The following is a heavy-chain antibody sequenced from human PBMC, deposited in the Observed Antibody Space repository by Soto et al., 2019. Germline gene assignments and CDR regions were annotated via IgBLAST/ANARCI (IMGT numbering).Heavy chain of an antibody. Sequence: QVQLQESGPGLVKPSGTLSLTCAVSGASIGTSNWWSWVRQSPGKGLEWIGEIHDSGSTKYNPSLKSRVTISLDKSKNQFSMNVSSVTAADTAVYYCARLKTYDILNNSDYWGQGSLVTVSS. CDR2: IHDSGST. D-gene: IGHD3-9*01. CDR1: GASIGTSNW. J-gene: IGHJ4*02. V-gene: IGHV4-4*02. CDR3: ARLKTYDILNNSDY.